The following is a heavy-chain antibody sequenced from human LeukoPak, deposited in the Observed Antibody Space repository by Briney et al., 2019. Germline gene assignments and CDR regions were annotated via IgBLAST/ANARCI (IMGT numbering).Heavy chain of an antibody. CDR2: IYPADSDT. D-gene: IGHD3-22*01. CDR3: ARQFSDSSGYYSYYFDY. Sequence: KISCKGSGYLFTSYWIAWVRQMPGKGLEWMGIIYPADSDTRYTPSFQGQVTISADKSISTTFLRWTSLKASDTAIYYCARQFSDSSGYYSYYFDYWGQGTLVTVSS. J-gene: IGHJ4*02. V-gene: IGHV5-51*01. CDR1: GYLFTSYW.